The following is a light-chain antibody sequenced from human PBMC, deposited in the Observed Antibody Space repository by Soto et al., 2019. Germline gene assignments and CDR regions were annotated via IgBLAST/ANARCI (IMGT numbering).Light chain of an antibody. Sequence: DIVMTQSPDSLAVSLGERATINCKSSQSVLHSSTNKNYLAWYQQKPGQSPNLLIYWASAREYGVPDRFSGSGSGTDFALTISSLQAEDVAVYYCQQYYSIPWTFGQGTKVEIK. CDR1: QSVLHSSTNKNY. V-gene: IGKV4-1*01. CDR2: WAS. CDR3: QQYYSIPWT. J-gene: IGKJ1*01.